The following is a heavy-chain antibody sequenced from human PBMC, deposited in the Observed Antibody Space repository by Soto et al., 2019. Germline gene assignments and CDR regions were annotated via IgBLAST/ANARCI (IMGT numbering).Heavy chain of an antibody. Sequence: ASVKVSCKASGGTFSSYAISWVRQAPGQGLEWMGGIIPIFGTANYAQKFQGRVTITADESTSTAYMELSSLRSEDTAVYYCARSHLGSRWAFDIWGQGTMVTVSS. CDR1: GGTFSSYA. D-gene: IGHD2-2*01. CDR3: ARSHLGSRWAFDI. J-gene: IGHJ3*02. V-gene: IGHV1-69*13. CDR2: IIPIFGTA.